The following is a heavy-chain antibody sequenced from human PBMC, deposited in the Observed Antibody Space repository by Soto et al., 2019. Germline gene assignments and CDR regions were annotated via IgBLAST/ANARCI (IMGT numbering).Heavy chain of an antibody. J-gene: IGHJ5*02. CDR1: GFPFSSCA. Sequence: GGSLSLSWASSGFPFSSCAMSWVRPAPGKGLEWVSAISGSGGSTYYADSVKGRFTISRDNAKNALYLQMNSLRVEDTAVYYCAAYCYTMTCTHFHGYSWGQGAQVTVS. CDR3: AAYCYTMTCTHFHGYS. V-gene: IGHV3-23*01. CDR2: ISGSGGST. D-gene: IGHD3-16*02.